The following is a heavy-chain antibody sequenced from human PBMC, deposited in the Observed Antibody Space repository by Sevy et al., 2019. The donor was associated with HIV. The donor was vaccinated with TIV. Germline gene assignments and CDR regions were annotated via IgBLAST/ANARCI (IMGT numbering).Heavy chain of an antibody. D-gene: IGHD1-1*01. CDR3: ARVKTLSGTDY. V-gene: IGHV4-38-2*01. J-gene: IGHJ4*02. Sequence: SETLSLTCAVSGYSISSGYFWGWIRQPPGKGLEWIGTISHTGNTFYNPSFKSRVTISVVTSKNQFSLKVNSVTAADTAVYYCARVKTLSGTDYWGQGTLVTVSS. CDR1: GYSISSGYF. CDR2: ISHTGNT.